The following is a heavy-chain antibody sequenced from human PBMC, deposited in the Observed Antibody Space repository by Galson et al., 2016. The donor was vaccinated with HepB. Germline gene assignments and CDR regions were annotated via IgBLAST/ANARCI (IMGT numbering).Heavy chain of an antibody. CDR2: ISFDGSNT. J-gene: IGHJ4*02. V-gene: IGHV3-30-3*01. Sequence: SLRLSCAASGFTFSTYAMHWVRQAPGKGLEWVAGISFDGSNTYYADSVKGRFTISRDNSRNTLYLQMNSLRAEDAAVYYCARDNAAWLVDYWGQGSLVTVSS. D-gene: IGHD6-19*01. CDR1: GFTFSTYA. CDR3: ARDNAAWLVDY.